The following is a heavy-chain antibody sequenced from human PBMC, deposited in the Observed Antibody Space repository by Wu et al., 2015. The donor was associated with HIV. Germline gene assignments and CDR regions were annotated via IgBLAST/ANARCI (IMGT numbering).Heavy chain of an antibody. D-gene: IGHD2-21*01. CDR3: VRTAYCERDPCKGWVFPH. Sequence: QLRLVQSGAEVKKPGASVKVSCKASGYSFTGYYIHWVRQAPGQGLEWMGWINPNTDATDYAQNFQGRVTMTSDASVTTAYMQLYRLTSDDTAVYYCVRTAYCERDPCKGWVFPHWGQGTLVIVSS. CDR2: INPNTDAT. V-gene: IGHV1-2*02. CDR1: GYSFTGYY. J-gene: IGHJ1*01.